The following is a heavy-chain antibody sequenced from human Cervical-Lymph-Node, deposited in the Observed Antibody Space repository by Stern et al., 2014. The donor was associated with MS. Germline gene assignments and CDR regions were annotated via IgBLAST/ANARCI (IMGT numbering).Heavy chain of an antibody. V-gene: IGHV5-51*04. CDR1: GFKFSIYW. CDR2: IYPGDSET. CDR3: ARQTTAWASDV. Sequence: QLVQSGAELIRPGESLKISCKGSGFKFSIYWIAWVRQMPGKGLEWMGIIYPGDSETRYSPSFQGQVTMSADKPTSTAYLQWSSLNASDTAMYFCARQTTAWASDVWGQGTLVTVSS. J-gene: IGHJ4*02. D-gene: IGHD1-14*01.